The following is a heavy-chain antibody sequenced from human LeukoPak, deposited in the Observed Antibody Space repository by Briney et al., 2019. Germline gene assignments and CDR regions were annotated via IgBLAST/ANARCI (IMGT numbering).Heavy chain of an antibody. CDR3: AKDRPTGSGWLLGFDF. V-gene: IGHV3-23*01. J-gene: IGHJ4*02. CDR2: ISASGDTT. CDR1: GFTFNNYA. D-gene: IGHD6-19*01. Sequence: QAGGSLRLSCAASGFTFNNYAMSWVRQAPGEGLEWVSGISASGDTTYYADSVKGRFTISRDNSKNTVYLQMNSLRAEDTAVYYCAKDRPTGSGWLLGFDFWGQGTLVTVSS.